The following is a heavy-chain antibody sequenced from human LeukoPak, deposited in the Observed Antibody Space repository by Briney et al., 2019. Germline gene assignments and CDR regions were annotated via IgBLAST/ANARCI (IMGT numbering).Heavy chain of an antibody. J-gene: IGHJ6*02. D-gene: IGHD4-17*01. Sequence: ASVKVSCKASGYTFTSYYMHWVRQAPGQGLEWMGIINPSGGSTSYAQKFQGRVTMTRDTSTSTVYMELSSLRSEDTAVYYCATTVTRYYGMGVWGQGTTVTVSS. CDR2: INPSGGST. V-gene: IGHV1-46*01. CDR1: GYTFTSYY. CDR3: ATTVTRYYGMGV.